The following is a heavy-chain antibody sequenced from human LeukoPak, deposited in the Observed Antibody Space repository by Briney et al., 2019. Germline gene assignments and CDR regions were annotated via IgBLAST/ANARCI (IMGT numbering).Heavy chain of an antibody. CDR2: INHSGST. CDR3: ARGPRGYSYGYFDY. Sequence: SETLSLTCAVYGGSFSGYYWSWIRQPPGKGLEWIGEINHSGSTNYNPSLKSRVTISVDTSKNQFSLKLSSVTAADTAVYYCARGPRGYSYGYFDYWGRGTLVTVSS. V-gene: IGHV4-34*01. CDR1: GGSFSGYY. D-gene: IGHD5-18*01. J-gene: IGHJ4*02.